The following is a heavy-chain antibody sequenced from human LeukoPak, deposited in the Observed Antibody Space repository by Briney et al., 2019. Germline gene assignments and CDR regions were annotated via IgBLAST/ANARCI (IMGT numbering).Heavy chain of an antibody. J-gene: IGHJ4*02. V-gene: IGHV3-9*01. CDR2: ISWNSGSI. Sequence: GGSLRLSCAASGFTIDDYAMHWVRQAPGKGLEWVSGISWNSGSIGYADSVKGRFTISRDNAKNSLYLQMNSLRAEDTALYYCAKDSQYYYDSSGYYDYWGQGTLVTVSS. CDR3: AKDSQYYYDSSGYYDY. D-gene: IGHD3-22*01. CDR1: GFTIDDYA.